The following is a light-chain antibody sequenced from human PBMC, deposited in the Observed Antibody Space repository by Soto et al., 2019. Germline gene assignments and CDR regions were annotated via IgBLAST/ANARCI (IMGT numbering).Light chain of an antibody. Sequence: QSVLTQTPSVSAAPGQKVTISCSGTSSNVGNNYVSWYQQFPDTAPKLLIYDNNKRPSGIPDRFSGSKSGASATLVITGVQTGDEADYYCQVWDSSSDHPVVFGGGTKLTVL. CDR1: SSNVGNNY. V-gene: IGLV1-51*01. CDR2: DNN. J-gene: IGLJ2*01. CDR3: QVWDSSSDHPVV.